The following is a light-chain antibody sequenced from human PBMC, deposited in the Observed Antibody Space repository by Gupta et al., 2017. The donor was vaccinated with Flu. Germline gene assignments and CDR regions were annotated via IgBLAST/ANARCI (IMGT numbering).Light chain of an antibody. CDR1: QGISNY. J-gene: IGKJ4*01. V-gene: IGKV1-27*01. Sequence: DIQMTQSPCSLSASVGDRVTITCRASQGISNYLAWYQQQPGTVPKLLIYSASALQSGVPSRFSGSGSGTDFTLTISSLQPEDVATYYCQKYDSAPPGLTFGGGTKVEI. CDR3: QKYDSAPPGLT. CDR2: SAS.